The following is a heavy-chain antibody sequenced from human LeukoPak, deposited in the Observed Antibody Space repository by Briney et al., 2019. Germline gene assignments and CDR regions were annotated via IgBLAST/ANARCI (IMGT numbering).Heavy chain of an antibody. CDR3: ARDAHYLRVRGVQNWFDP. CDR1: GFTFSSYS. CDR2: ISSSSSYI. Sequence: GGSLRLSCAASGFTFSSYSMNWVRQAPGKGLEWVSSISSSSSYIYYADSVKGRFTISRDNAKNSLYLQMNSLRAEDTAVYYCARDAHYLRVRGVQNWFDPWGQGTLVTVSS. J-gene: IGHJ5*02. V-gene: IGHV3-21*01. D-gene: IGHD3-10*01.